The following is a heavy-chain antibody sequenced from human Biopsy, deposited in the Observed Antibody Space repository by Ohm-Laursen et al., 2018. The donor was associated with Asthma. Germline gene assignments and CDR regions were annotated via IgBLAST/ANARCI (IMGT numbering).Heavy chain of an antibody. V-gene: IGHV7-4-1*01. CDR2: INTNSGTP. D-gene: IGHD5-12*01. CDR3: TRAGSTFVADY. J-gene: IGHJ4*01. Sequence: GASVKVSCKASGYTFNSVAVMWVRQAPGQGLEWMGWINTNSGTPTYVQGFSGRFVFSLDPSVTTAYLQIDSLRSGDTGVYYCTRAGSTFVADYWGQGTLVTVSS. CDR1: GYTFNSVA.